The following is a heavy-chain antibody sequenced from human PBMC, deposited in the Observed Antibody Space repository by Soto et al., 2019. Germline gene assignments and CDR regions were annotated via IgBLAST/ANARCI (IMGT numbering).Heavy chain of an antibody. J-gene: IGHJ6*03. V-gene: IGHV1-2*04. CDR2: INPNSGGT. Sequence: ASVKVSCKASGYTFTGYYMHWVRQAPGQGLEWMGWINPNSGGTNYAQKFQGWVTMTRDTSISTAYMELSRLRSDDTAVYYCARARIAAAGYGMDVWGKGTTVTV. CDR1: GYTFTGYY. CDR3: ARARIAAAGYGMDV. D-gene: IGHD6-13*01.